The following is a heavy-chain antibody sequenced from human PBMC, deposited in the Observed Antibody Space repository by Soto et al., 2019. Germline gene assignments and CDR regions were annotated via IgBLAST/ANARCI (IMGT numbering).Heavy chain of an antibody. CDR1: GFTFSSYW. D-gene: IGHD2-2*02. J-gene: IGHJ6*03. CDR3: ARVVSGQLKVVPAATPETESYYYYYMDV. Sequence: HPGGSLRLSCAASGFTFSSYWMSWVRQAPGKGLEWVANIKQDGSEKYYVDSVKGRFTISRDNAKNSLYLQMNSLRAEDTAVYYCARVVSGQLKVVPAATPETESYYYYYMDVWGKGTTVTVSS. CDR2: IKQDGSEK. V-gene: IGHV3-7*01.